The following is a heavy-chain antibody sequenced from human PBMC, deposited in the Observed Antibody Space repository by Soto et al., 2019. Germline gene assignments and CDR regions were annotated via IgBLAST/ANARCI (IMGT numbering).Heavy chain of an antibody. J-gene: IGHJ4*02. CDR1: GGSISRGAYF. CDR2: ISYTGAT. Sequence: PSETLSLTCSVSGGSISRGAYFWTWIRQFPGKGLEWTAYISYTGATYYNPSLKSRVTILADTSKNQFSLKLNSVTSADTAVYYCARGGPVSVSPAWQLLGYFDYWGQGTLVTVSS. CDR3: ARGGPVSVSPAWQLLGYFDY. D-gene: IGHD2-15*01. V-gene: IGHV4-31*03.